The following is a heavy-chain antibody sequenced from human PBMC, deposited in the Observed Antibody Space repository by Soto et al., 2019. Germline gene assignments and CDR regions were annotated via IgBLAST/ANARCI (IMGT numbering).Heavy chain of an antibody. D-gene: IGHD6-13*01. V-gene: IGHV4-4*07. J-gene: IGHJ5*02. Sequence: LSLTCTVSGGSISSYYWSWIRQPAGKGLEWIGRIYTSGSTNYNPSLKSRVTMSVDTSKNQFSLKLSSVTAADTAVYYCARDLTKAAGHNWFDPWGQGTLVTVSS. CDR1: GGSISSYY. CDR3: ARDLTKAAGHNWFDP. CDR2: IYTSGST.